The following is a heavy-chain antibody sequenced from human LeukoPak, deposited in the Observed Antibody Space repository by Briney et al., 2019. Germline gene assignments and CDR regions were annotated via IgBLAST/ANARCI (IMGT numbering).Heavy chain of an antibody. CDR3: ARAYFGSGSPEY. J-gene: IGHJ4*01. CDR1: GYTFTGYY. CDR2: INPSGSST. D-gene: IGHD3-10*01. Sequence: ASVKVSCKASGYTFTGYYMHWVRQAPGQGLEWMGLINPSGSSTLYAQKFQGRVTMTRDMSTTTDYMELSSLRSEDTAVYYCARAYFGSGSPEYWGQGTLVTVSS. V-gene: IGHV1-46*01.